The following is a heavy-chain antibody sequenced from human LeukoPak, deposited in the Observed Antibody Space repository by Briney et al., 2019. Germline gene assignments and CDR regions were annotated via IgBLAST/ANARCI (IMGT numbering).Heavy chain of an antibody. V-gene: IGHV4-38-2*02. J-gene: IGHJ4*02. CDR2: IYHSGST. CDR1: GYSISSGYY. CDR3: ARGIDSSGWYGSLSLDY. D-gene: IGHD6-19*01. Sequence: SETLSLTCTVSGYSISSGYYWGWIRQPPGKGLEWIGSIYHSGSTYYNPSLKSRVTISVDTSKNQFSLKLSSVTAADTAVYYCARGIDSSGWYGSLSLDYWGQGTLVTVSS.